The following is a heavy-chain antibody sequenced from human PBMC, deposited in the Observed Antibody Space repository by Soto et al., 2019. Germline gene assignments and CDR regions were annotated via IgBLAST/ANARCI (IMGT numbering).Heavy chain of an antibody. CDR3: ARTRSAWSDFHYYSLDV. CDR2: ISYDSTKT. D-gene: IGHD1-26*01. V-gene: IGHV3-30*03. CDR1: AFTFNSYG. J-gene: IGHJ6*02. Sequence: LRLSCAASAFTFNSYGMHWVRQGPGNGLEWVAFISYDSTKTYYADSVKGRFTISRDNSNSALYVQMNSLTGEDTAVYYCARTRSAWSDFHYYSLDVWGQGTTVTVSS.